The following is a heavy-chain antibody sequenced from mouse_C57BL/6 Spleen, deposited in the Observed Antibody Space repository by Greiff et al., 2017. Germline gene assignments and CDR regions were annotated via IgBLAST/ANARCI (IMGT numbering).Heavy chain of an antibody. Sequence: DVKLQESGAELVRPGASVKLSCTASGFNIKDDYMHWVKQRPEQGLEWIGWIDPENGDTEYASKFQGKATITADTSSNTAYLQLSSLTSEDTAVYYCTTRPWFAYWGQGTLVTVSA. CDR3: TTRPWFAY. CDR1: GFNIKDDY. J-gene: IGHJ3*01. V-gene: IGHV14-4*01. CDR2: IDPENGDT.